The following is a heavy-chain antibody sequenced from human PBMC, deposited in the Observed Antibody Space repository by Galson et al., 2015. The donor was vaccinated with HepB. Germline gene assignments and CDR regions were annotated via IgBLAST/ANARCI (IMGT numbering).Heavy chain of an antibody. CDR3: AGSTAMVTGYYDMDV. D-gene: IGHD5-18*01. V-gene: IGHV4-4*07. CDR1: GGSISSYY. CDR2: IYTSGST. Sequence: SETLSLTCTVSGGSISSYYWSWIRQPAGKGLEWIGRIYTSGSTNYNPSLKSRVTMSVDTSKNQFSLKLSSVTAADTAVYYCAGSTAMVTGYYDMDVWGQGTTVTVS. J-gene: IGHJ6*02.